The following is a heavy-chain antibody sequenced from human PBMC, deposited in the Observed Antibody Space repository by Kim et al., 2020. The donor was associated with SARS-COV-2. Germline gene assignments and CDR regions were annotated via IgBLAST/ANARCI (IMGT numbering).Heavy chain of an antibody. V-gene: IGHV3-23*01. J-gene: IGHJ4*02. CDR1: GLTFSSYD. CDR2: ISGSGGNT. D-gene: IGHD2-15*01. CDR3: GKRALMYCSGASCYVDY. Sequence: GGSLRLSCAASGLTFSSYDMRWVRQAPGKGLEWVSDISGSGGNTYYADSVKGRFTISRDNAKNTLYLQMNSLRAEDTAVYYCGKRALMYCSGASCYVDYWGQGTLVTVSS.